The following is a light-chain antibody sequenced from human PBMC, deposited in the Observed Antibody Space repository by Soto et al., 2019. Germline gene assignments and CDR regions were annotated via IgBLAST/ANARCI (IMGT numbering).Light chain of an antibody. V-gene: IGKV3-15*01. CDR3: HQYNTWPLT. CDR2: DAS. CDR1: QNIRSN. J-gene: IGKJ4*01. Sequence: EIVMTQSPATLSVSPGERATLSFRASQNIRSNLAWYQQKPGQAPTLLVSDASTWARNIPARFNGSGSGTEFTLAISSLQSEDFAVYYCHQYNTWPLTFGGGTKVDIK.